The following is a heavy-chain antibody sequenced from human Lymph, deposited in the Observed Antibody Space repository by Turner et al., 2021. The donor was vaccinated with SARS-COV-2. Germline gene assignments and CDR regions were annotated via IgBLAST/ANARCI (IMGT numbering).Heavy chain of an antibody. CDR1: GFTFTSYD. D-gene: IGHD1-26*01. CDR3: ARGRYSGGGMDV. Sequence: QLQLVQSGAEVKKPGASVMVPCKSPGFTFTSYDINWVRHATGQGREWMRWMNPNSGNTGYAQKFQGRVTMTRKTSISTAYMELSSLRAGDSAVYYCARGRYSGGGMDVWGQGTTVTVSS. V-gene: IGHV1-8*02. J-gene: IGHJ6*02. CDR2: MNPNSGNT.